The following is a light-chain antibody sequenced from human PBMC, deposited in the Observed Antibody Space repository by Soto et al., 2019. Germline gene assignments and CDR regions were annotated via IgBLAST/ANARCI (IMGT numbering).Light chain of an antibody. V-gene: IGLV2-14*01. Sequence: QSVLTQPASVSGSPGQSITISCTGTGSDIGGYNYVSWYQHHPGKAPKLMIYEVSNRPSGVSNRFSGSKSGNTASLTISGLQAEDEADYYCSSYTSSSTLDYVFGTGTKLTVL. J-gene: IGLJ1*01. CDR2: EVS. CDR3: SSYTSSSTLDYV. CDR1: GSDIGGYNY.